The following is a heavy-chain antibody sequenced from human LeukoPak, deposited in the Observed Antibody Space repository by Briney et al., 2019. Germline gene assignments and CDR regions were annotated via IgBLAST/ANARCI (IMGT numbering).Heavy chain of an antibody. CDR2: TYSGGST. D-gene: IGHD1-14*01. CDR3: ARDGKDK. Sequence: PLGSLRLSCAAPGFTSSGYEMNWVRQALGKGVEWVAVTYSGGSTYYADSVKGRFTISRDNSKNTLYLQMNSLRAEDTAVYYCARDGKDKWGQGTLVTVSS. CDR1: GFTSSGYE. V-gene: IGHV3-66*01. J-gene: IGHJ4*02.